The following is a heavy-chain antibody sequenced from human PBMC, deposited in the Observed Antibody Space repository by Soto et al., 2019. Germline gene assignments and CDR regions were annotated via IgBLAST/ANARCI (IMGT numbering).Heavy chain of an antibody. J-gene: IGHJ4*02. CDR3: VRVDSRYRDGYNSPDY. Sequence: GGSLRLSCAASGFTFSSYSMNWVRQAPGKGLEWVSSISSSSTYIYYADSVKGRFTISRDNAKNSLYLQMNSLRAEDTAVYYCVRVDSRYRDGYNSPDYWGQGTLVTVSS. CDR2: ISSSSTYI. CDR1: GFTFSSYS. D-gene: IGHD5-12*01. V-gene: IGHV3-21*01.